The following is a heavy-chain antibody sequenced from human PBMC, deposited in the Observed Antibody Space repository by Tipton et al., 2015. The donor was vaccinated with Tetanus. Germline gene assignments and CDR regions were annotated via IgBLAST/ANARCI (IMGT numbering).Heavy chain of an antibody. CDR3: ARDRGLTTGGGIGMDV. CDR1: GGSISSYY. Sequence: TLSLTRTVSGGSISSYYWSWIRQPPGKGLEWIGYIYYSGRTNYNPSLKSRVTISVDTSKNQFSLKLSSVTAADTAVYYCARDRGLTTGGGIGMDVWGQGTTVTVSS. CDR2: IYYSGRT. D-gene: IGHD4-17*01. V-gene: IGHV4-59*01. J-gene: IGHJ6*02.